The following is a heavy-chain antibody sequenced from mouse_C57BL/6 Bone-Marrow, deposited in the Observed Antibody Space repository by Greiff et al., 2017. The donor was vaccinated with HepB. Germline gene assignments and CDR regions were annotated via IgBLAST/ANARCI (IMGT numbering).Heavy chain of an antibody. J-gene: IGHJ1*03. CDR2: INPYNGGT. CDR3: ARRPPYFDV. V-gene: IGHV1-19*01. CDR1: GYTFTDYY. Sequence: VQLKESGPVLVKPGASVKMSCKASGYTFTDYYMNWVKQSHGKSLEWIGVINPYNGGTSYNQKFKGKATLTVDKSSSTAYMELNSLTSEDSAVYYCARRPPYFDVWGTGTTVTVSS.